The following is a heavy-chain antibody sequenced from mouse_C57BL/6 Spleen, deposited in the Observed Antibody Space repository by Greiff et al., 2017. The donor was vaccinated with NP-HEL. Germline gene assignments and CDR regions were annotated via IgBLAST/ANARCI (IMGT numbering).Heavy chain of an antibody. V-gene: IGHV1-55*01. CDR1: GYTFTSYW. J-gene: IGHJ3*01. CDR2: IYPGSGST. CDR3: AREEDSSGYWFAY. Sequence: QVQLQQPGAELVKPGASVKMSCKASGYTFTSYWITWVKQRPGQGLEWIGDIYPGSGSTNYNEKFKSKATLTVDTSSSTAYMQLSSLTSEDSAVYYCAREEDSSGYWFAYWGQGTLVTVSA. D-gene: IGHD3-2*02.